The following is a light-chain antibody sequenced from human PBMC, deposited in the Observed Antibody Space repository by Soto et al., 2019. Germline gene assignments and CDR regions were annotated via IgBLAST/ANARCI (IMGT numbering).Light chain of an antibody. Sequence: QSALTQPRSVSGSPGQSVTISCTGTSSDVGPYEYVSWYQQHPGKAPKLIIYDVAERPAGVPDRFSGSKSGNTASLTISGLQAEDEADYSCCSFAGSYSYVFGGGTQLTVL. V-gene: IGLV2-11*01. J-gene: IGLJ7*01. CDR3: CSFAGSYSYV. CDR2: DVA. CDR1: SSDVGPYEY.